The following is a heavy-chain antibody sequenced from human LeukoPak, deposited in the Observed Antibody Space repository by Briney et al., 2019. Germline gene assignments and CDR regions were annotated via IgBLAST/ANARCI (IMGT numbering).Heavy chain of an antibody. V-gene: IGHV3-7*01. CDR2: INQDGSEK. CDR1: GFTFTTYW. J-gene: IGHJ4*02. Sequence: GGSLRLSCAASGFTFTTYWMTWVRQAPGKGLEWVANINQDGSEKYFVDSVRGRFTISRDNAKNYLYLQMNSLRVEATAVYYCARVAKYYYGSETYYFFEHWGQGTPVTASS. CDR3: ARVAKYYYGSETYYFFEH. D-gene: IGHD3-10*01.